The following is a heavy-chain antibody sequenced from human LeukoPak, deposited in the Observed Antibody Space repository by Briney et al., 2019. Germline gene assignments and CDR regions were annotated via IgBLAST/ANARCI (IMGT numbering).Heavy chain of an antibody. V-gene: IGHV1-18*01. CDR2: ISAYNGNT. CDR3: ARDLRNVWGSYRSGENFDY. Sequence: ASVKVSCKASGYTFTSYGISWVRQAPGQGLEWMGWISAYNGNTNYAQKLQGRVTMTTDTSTSTAYMELRSLRSDDTAVYYCARDLRNVWGSYRSGENFDYWGQGTLVTVSS. D-gene: IGHD3-16*02. J-gene: IGHJ4*02. CDR1: GYTFTSYG.